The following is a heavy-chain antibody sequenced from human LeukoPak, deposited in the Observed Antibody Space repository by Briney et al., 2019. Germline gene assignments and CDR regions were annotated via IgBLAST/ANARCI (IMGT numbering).Heavy chain of an antibody. CDR2: IYHSGST. CDR3: ARGVDV. J-gene: IGHJ6*04. V-gene: IGHV4-38-2*02. CDR1: GYSISSGYS. Sequence: SETLSLTCTVSGYSISSGYSWGWIRQPSGKGLEWIGSIYHSGSTYYNPSLKSRVTISVDTSKNQFSLKLSSVTAADTAVYYCARGVDVWGKGTTVTVSS.